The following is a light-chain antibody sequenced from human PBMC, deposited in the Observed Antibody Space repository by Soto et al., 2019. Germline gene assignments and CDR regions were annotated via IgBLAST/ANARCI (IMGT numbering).Light chain of an antibody. CDR3: ASYTSSATYV. CDR1: SSDVGGYNY. Sequence: QSVLTQPASVSGSPGQSITISCTGTSSDVGGYNYVSWYQQHPGKAPKLMIYDVTNRPSGVSSRFSGSKSGNTASLTISGLQAEDEADYYCASYTSSATYVIGTGTKVNRP. V-gene: IGLV2-14*01. CDR2: DVT. J-gene: IGLJ1*01.